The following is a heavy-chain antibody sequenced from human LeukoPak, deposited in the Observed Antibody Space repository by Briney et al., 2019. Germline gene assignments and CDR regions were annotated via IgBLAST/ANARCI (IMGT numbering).Heavy chain of an antibody. J-gene: IGHJ4*02. V-gene: IGHV3-11*01. CDR2: ISRSGSTK. CDR3: ARTSYSYGYYFDY. Sequence: GGSLRLSCAASGFTFSDYNMRWIRQAPGKGLEWVSSISRSGSTKYYADSVKGRFTISRDNSKNTLYLQMNSLRAEDTAVYYCARTSYSYGYYFDYWGQGTLVTVSS. CDR1: GFTFSDYN. D-gene: IGHD5-18*01.